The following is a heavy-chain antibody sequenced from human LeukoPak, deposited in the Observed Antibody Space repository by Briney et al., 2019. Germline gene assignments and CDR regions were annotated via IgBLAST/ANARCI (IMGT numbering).Heavy chain of an antibody. CDR2: VSGYNGNT. CDR1: GYTFTSYG. Sequence: GASVKVSCKASGYTFTSYGINWVRQAPGQRPEWMGWVSGYNGNTNYAQKVQGRVTVTTDTSTSTAYMELRSLRSDDTAVYYCARGPAVSSMVPYYYYGMDVWGQGTTVTVSS. D-gene: IGHD2-8*01. J-gene: IGHJ6*02. V-gene: IGHV1-18*01. CDR3: ARGPAVSSMVPYYYYGMDV.